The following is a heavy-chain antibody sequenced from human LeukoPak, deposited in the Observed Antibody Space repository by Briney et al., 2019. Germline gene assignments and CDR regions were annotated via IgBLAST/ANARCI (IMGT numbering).Heavy chain of an antibody. V-gene: IGHV4-59*01. D-gene: IGHD6-19*01. Sequence: SETLSLTCTVSGGSISSYYWSWIRQPPGKGLEWIGYIYYSGSTNYNPSLKSRVTISVDTSKNQFSLKLSSVTAADTAVYYCARVRPIAVAGTGWFDPWGQGTLVTVSS. CDR3: ARVRPIAVAGTGWFDP. CDR1: GGSISSYY. J-gene: IGHJ5*02. CDR2: IYYSGST.